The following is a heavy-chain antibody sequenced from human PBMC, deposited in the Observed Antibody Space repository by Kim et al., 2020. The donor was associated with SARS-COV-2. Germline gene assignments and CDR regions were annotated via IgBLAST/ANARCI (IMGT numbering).Heavy chain of an antibody. V-gene: IGHV3-21*04. CDR3: ARDRYSSGWYENNWFDP. CDR1: GFTFSSYS. CDR2: ISSSSSYI. J-gene: IGHJ5*02. D-gene: IGHD6-19*01. Sequence: GGSLRLSCAASGFTFSSYSMNWVRQAPGKGLEWVSSISSSSSYIYYADSVKGRFTISRDNAKNSLYLQMNSLRAEDTAVYYCARDRYSSGWYENNWFDPWGQGTLVTVSS.